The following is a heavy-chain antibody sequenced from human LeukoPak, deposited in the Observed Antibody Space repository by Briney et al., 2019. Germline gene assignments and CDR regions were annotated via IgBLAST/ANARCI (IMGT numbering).Heavy chain of an antibody. Sequence: GGSLRLSCAASGFTFDDYGMSWVRHAPGKGLEWVSGINWNGGSTGYADSVKGRFTISRDNAKNSLYLQMNSLRAEDTALYYCARVPSGFGSSWYTFDYWGQGTLVTVSS. CDR3: ARVPSGFGSSWYTFDY. CDR1: GFTFDDYG. CDR2: INWNGGST. D-gene: IGHD6-13*01. V-gene: IGHV3-20*04. J-gene: IGHJ4*02.